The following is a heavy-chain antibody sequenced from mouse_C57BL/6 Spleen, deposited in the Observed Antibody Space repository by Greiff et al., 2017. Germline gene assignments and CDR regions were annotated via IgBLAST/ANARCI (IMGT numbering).Heavy chain of an antibody. CDR3: ANPKGLLRGWFDY. D-gene: IGHD2-1*01. CDR2: INPYNGGT. Sequence: EVQRVESGPVLVKPGASVKMSCKASGYTFTDYYMNWVKQSHGKSLEWIGVINPYNGGTSYNQKFKGKATLTVDKSSSTAYMELNSLTSEDSAVYYCANPKGLLRGWFDYWGQGTTLTVSS. J-gene: IGHJ2*01. CDR1: GYTFTDYY. V-gene: IGHV1-19*01.